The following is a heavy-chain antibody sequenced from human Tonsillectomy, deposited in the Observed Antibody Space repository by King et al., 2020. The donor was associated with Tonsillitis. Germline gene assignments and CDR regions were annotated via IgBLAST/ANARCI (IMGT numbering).Heavy chain of an antibody. D-gene: IGHD3-16*02. CDR2: MSNDGISK. CDR3: ARESYWFDS. Sequence: VQLVESGGGVVQPGRSLRLSCAASGFTFSSYSLHWVRQAPGKGLEWVAVMSNDGISKYYADSVKGRFTISRDNSKNTLDLQMNSLRAEDTALYYCARESYWFDSCGQGTLVTVSS. V-gene: IGHV3-30*04. J-gene: IGHJ5*01. CDR1: GFTFSSYS.